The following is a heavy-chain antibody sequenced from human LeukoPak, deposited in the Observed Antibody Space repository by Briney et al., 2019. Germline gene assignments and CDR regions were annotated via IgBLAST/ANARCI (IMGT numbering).Heavy chain of an antibody. CDR3: AKGSGWLDY. V-gene: IGHV3-30*18. J-gene: IGHJ4*02. CDR2: ISYDGGNK. Sequence: GGSLRLSCAASGFTFSSYGMHWVRQAPGKGLEWVAVISYDGGNKYYADSVKGRFTISRDNFKNTLYLQMNSLRAEDTAVYYCAKGSGWLDYWGQGTLVTVSS. D-gene: IGHD6-19*01. CDR1: GFTFSSYG.